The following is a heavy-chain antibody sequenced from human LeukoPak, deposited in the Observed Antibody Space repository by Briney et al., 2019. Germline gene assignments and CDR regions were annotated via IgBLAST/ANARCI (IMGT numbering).Heavy chain of an antibody. J-gene: IGHJ5*02. V-gene: IGHV3-7*01. D-gene: IGHD3-9*01. CDR1: GFTFSRYW. CDR2: IKFDGNDK. CDR3: ARLDEVFET. Sequence: GGSLRLSCVTSGFTFSRYWLAWVRQAPGKGLEWVANIKFDGNDKYYVDSMKGRFTISRDNAKNSVYLQMNTLRAEDTALYYCARLDEVFETWGQGTLVTVSS.